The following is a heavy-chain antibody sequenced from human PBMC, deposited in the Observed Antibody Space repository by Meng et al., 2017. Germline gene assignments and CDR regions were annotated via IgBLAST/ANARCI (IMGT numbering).Heavy chain of an antibody. J-gene: IGHJ4*02. CDR2: INPKSGDT. V-gene: IGHV1-2*06. CDR1: GYTFPDYY. D-gene: IGHD6-13*01. CDR3: ARDEDISAAGKLFGDY. Sequence: ASVKVSRKASGYTFPDYYLHWVRRAPGQGLEWMGRINPKSGDTHYAQKFQGRVTMTGDTSISTAYMELSGLRSDDTAMYYCARDEDISAAGKLFGDYWGQGTLVTVSS.